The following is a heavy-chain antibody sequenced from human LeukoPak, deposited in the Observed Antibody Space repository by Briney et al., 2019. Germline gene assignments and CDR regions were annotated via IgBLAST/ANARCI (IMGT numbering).Heavy chain of an antibody. J-gene: IGHJ5*02. Sequence: GGSLELSFTASGFTFGDYAMSGFGRAPGKGRGGEGFIRSKAYGGTTEYAASVKGRFTISRDDSKSIAYLQMNSLKTEDTAVYYCTRKADFWSGYYLPWGQGTLVTVSS. CDR3: TRKADFWSGYYLP. CDR2: IRSKAYGGTT. V-gene: IGHV3-49*03. D-gene: IGHD3-3*01. CDR1: GFTFGDYA.